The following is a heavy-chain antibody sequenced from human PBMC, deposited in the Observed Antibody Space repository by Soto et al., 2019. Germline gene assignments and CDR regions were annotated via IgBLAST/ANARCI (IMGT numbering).Heavy chain of an antibody. Sequence: ASVKVSCKASGYTFTSYYMHWVRQAPGQGLEWMGIINPSGGSTSYAQKFQGRVTMTRDTSTSTVYMELSSLRSEDTAVYYCARVAGGLYFVWLSYYSKGMHVPCQGTTVT. D-gene: IGHD3-9*01. V-gene: IGHV1-46*01. CDR3: ARVAGGLYFVWLSYYSKGMHV. J-gene: IGHJ6*02. CDR1: GYTFTSYY. CDR2: INPSGGST.